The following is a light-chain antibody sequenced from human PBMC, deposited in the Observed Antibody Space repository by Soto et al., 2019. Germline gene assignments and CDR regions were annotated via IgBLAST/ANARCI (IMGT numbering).Light chain of an antibody. V-gene: IGLV2-14*03. Sequence: QSALTQPASVSGSPGQSITISCTGTSSDVGGYNYVSWYQQHPDKAHKLMIYDVSNRPAGVSSRFSGSKTGKTASLTISGLQSEDEADYYCSSYTSGSTLVVFGGATKLTFL. CDR3: SSYTSGSTLVV. CDR2: DVS. J-gene: IGLJ3*02. CDR1: SSDVGGYNY.